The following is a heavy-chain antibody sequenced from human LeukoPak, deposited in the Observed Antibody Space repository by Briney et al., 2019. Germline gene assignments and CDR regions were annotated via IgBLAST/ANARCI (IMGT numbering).Heavy chain of an antibody. CDR3: ARDLGGPTTLYNWFDP. Sequence: ASVNVSCKASGYSFTSYVMHWVRQAPGQKLEWMAWINTSNGNTKYSQKLQGRVIITRDTSASTAYMELSSLRSEDTAVYYCARDLGGPTTLYNWFDPWGQGTLVTVSS. CDR1: GYSFTSYV. CDR2: INTSNGNT. D-gene: IGHD3-16*01. J-gene: IGHJ5*02. V-gene: IGHV1-3*04.